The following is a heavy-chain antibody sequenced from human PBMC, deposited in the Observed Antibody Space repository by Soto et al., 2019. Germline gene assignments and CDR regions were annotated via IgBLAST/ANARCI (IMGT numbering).Heavy chain of an antibody. CDR1: GDSLGSHY. V-gene: IGHV4-59*08. J-gene: IGHJ6*02. CDR3: ARHLDYNMPADV. Sequence: QLLLRASGPGLVKPSETLALTCTVSGDSLGSHYWSWIRQTPGKGLELIGYIRNTGSTKYNPSLQSRVTMSIDTSKNQISLRLTSVSAADTAFYSCARHLDYNMPADVWGEWTPVTVSS. CDR2: IRNTGST. D-gene: IGHD4-4*01.